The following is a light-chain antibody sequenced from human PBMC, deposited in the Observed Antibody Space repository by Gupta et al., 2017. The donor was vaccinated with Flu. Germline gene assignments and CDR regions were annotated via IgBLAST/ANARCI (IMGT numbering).Light chain of an antibody. Sequence: QSALTQPPSVSGSPGQSVTISCTGTSSDIGTYNRVSWYQQPPGTPPKLMIYEVSNRPSGVPDRFSASKSGNTASLTISGLQGEDEADYYCSSYTSSYTYVFGTGTKVTVL. CDR2: EVS. V-gene: IGLV2-18*02. J-gene: IGLJ1*01. CDR3: SSYTSSYTYV. CDR1: SSDIGTYNR.